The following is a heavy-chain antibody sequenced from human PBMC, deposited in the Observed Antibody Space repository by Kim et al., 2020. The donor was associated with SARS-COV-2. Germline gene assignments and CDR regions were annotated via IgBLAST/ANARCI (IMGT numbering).Heavy chain of an antibody. D-gene: IGHD3-10*01. J-gene: IGHJ4*02. CDR2: IFFHGTT. Sequence: SETLSLTCTVSGDSINSNSHSWGWIRQSPGKGLEWLGTIFFHGTTSSNPSLKGRITLSVDTSESQFSLHMSSVTASDTALYYCAGLEVGGWPTPDYWGQGTLGTLSS. CDR3: AGLEVGGWPTPDY. V-gene: IGHV4-39*01. CDR1: GDSINSNSHS.